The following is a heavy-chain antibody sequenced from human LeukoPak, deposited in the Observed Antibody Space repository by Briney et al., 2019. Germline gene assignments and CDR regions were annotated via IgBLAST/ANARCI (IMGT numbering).Heavy chain of an antibody. V-gene: IGHV1-69*13. CDR3: ARDLGRGYSYGGNYYYYGMDV. Sequence: GASVKVSCKASGGTFSSYAISWVRQAPGQGLEWMGRIIPIFGTANYAQKFQGRVTITADESTSTAYMELSSLRSEDTAVYYCARDLGRGYSYGGNYYYYGMDVWGQGTTVTVSS. CDR2: IIPIFGTA. CDR1: GGTFSSYA. J-gene: IGHJ6*02. D-gene: IGHD5-18*01.